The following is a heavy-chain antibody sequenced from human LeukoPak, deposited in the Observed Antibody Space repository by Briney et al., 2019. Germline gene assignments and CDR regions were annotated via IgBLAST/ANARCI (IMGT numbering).Heavy chain of an antibody. CDR1: GLTFSSYA. D-gene: IGHD4-17*01. CDR2: ISGSGGST. J-gene: IGHJ6*02. CDR3: AKDRFDYGDYVYYYYGMDV. V-gene: IGHV3-23*01. Sequence: GGSLRLSCAASGLTFSSYAMSWVRQAPGKGLEWVSAISGSGGSTYYADSVKGRFTISRDNSKNTLYLQMNSLRAEDTAVYYCAKDRFDYGDYVYYYYGMDVWGQGTTVTVSS.